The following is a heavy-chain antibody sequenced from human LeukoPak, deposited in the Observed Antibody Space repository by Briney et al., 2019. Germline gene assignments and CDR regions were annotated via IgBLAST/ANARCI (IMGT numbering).Heavy chain of an antibody. Sequence: ASVKVSCKASGGTFSSYAITWVRQAPGQGLEWMGWFSAYNGNTNYAQKLQGRVTMTTDTSTSTAYMELRSLRSDDTAVYYCARGGSSRATVTSNWGQGTLVTVSS. V-gene: IGHV1-18*01. J-gene: IGHJ4*02. CDR1: GGTFSSYA. D-gene: IGHD4-17*01. CDR2: FSAYNGNT. CDR3: ARGGSSRATVTSN.